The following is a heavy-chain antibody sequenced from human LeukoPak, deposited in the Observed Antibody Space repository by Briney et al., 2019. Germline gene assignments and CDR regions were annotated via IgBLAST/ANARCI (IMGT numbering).Heavy chain of an antibody. Sequence: GGSLRLSCAASGFTFSSYEMNWVRQTPGKGLEWVSYTSSSGSTIYYADSVKGRFTISRDNAKNSLYLQMNSLRAEGTAVYYCARARSYYDSSGYGDYWGQGTLVTVSS. V-gene: IGHV3-48*03. J-gene: IGHJ4*02. CDR2: TSSSGSTI. CDR1: GFTFSSYE. CDR3: ARARSYYDSSGYGDY. D-gene: IGHD3-22*01.